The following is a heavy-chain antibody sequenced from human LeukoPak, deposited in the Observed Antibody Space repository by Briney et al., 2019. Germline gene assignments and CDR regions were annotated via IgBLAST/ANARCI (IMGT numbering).Heavy chain of an antibody. D-gene: IGHD6-13*01. CDR3: AVGGGYSSSWYTPFDY. V-gene: IGHV3-30*02. Sequence: GGSLRLSCAASGFTFSSYGMHWVRQAPGKGLEWVAFIRYDGGNKYYADSVKGRFTISRDNSKNMLYLQMNSLRAEDTAVYYCAVGGGYSSSWYTPFDYWGQGTLVTVSS. CDR1: GFTFSSYG. J-gene: IGHJ4*02. CDR2: IRYDGGNK.